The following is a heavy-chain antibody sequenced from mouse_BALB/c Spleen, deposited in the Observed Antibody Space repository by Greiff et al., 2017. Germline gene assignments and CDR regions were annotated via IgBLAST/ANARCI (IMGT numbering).Heavy chain of an antibody. V-gene: IGHV1-63*02. CDR1: GYTFTNYW. CDR3: ARWTPATGFDY. D-gene: IGHD1-2*01. J-gene: IGHJ2*01. CDR2: IYPGGGYT. Sequence: VQLQQSGAELVRPGTSVKISCKASGYTFTNYWLGWVKQRPGHGLAWIGDIYPGGGYTNYNEKFKGKATLTADTSSSTAYMQLSSLTSEDSAVYFCARWTPATGFDYRGQGTTLTVSS.